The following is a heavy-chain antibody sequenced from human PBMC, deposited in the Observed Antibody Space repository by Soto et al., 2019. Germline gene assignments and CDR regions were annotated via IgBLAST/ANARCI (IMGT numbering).Heavy chain of an antibody. CDR3: ARLPRDCNKTSCYYADH. V-gene: IGHV5-51*01. D-gene: IGHD3-3*01. J-gene: IGHJ4*02. Sequence: GESLKISCRGSGYDFNTNWFGWVRQLPGRGLEWVGIMYPGDSDTRYDPSLQGHVTLSVDVTVSTAFLQWRSLETSDTGMYFCARLPRDCNKTSCYYADHWGQGTQVTVS. CDR1: GYDFNTNW. CDR2: MYPGDSDT.